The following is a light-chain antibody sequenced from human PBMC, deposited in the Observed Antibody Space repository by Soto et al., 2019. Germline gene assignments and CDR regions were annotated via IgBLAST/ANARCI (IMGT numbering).Light chain of an antibody. Sequence: QSLLTQPPSVSGAPGQRGTISCTGSSSNIGAGYEVHWYQQLPGTAPKLLIYGNNNRPSGVPDRFSGSKSATSASLAITGLQAEDEADYYCQSYDSSLSALYVFGTGTKLTVL. J-gene: IGLJ1*01. V-gene: IGLV1-40*01. CDR2: GNN. CDR3: QSYDSSLSALYV. CDR1: SSNIGAGYE.